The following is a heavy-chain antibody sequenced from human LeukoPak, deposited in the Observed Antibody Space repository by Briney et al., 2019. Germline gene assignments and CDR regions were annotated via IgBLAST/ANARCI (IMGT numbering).Heavy chain of an antibody. CDR2: INPNSGGT. V-gene: IGHV1-2*02. Sequence: ASVKVSCKASGYTFTGYYMHWVRQAPGQGLEWMGWINPNSGGTNYAQELQGRVTMTRDTSISTAYIELSRLTSDDTAVYYCARPYCSGGSCHDYFDYWGQGTLVTVSS. D-gene: IGHD2-15*01. CDR3: ARPYCSGGSCHDYFDY. CDR1: GYTFTGYY. J-gene: IGHJ4*02.